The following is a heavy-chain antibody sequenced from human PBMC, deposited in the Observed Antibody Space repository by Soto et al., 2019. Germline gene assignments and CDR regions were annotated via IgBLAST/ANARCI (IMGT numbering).Heavy chain of an antibody. J-gene: IGHJ5*02. V-gene: IGHV4-34*01. Sequence: PSETLSLTCAVYGGYFSGYYWSLLRQPPGKGLEWIGEVNHSGSTNYNPSLKSRVTISVDTSKNQFSLRLSSVTAADTALYYCARIAVVPSALDPWGQGTLVTVSS. CDR2: VNHSGST. CDR3: ARIAVVPSALDP. CDR1: GGYFSGYY. D-gene: IGHD2-2*01.